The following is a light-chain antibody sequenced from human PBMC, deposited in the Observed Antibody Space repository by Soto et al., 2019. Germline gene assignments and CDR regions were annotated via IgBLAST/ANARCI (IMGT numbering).Light chain of an antibody. CDR3: HQYVTAPRP. CDR1: QSVSSNS. J-gene: IGKJ1*01. Sequence: EIVLTQSPGTLSLSPGERATLSCRASQSVSSNSLAWYQQKPGQSPRLLIYGSSSRDTGITDRFSASGYGQELTLTISRLEPEDFALYYFHQYVTAPRPFGQGTKVEI. V-gene: IGKV3-20*01. CDR2: GSS.